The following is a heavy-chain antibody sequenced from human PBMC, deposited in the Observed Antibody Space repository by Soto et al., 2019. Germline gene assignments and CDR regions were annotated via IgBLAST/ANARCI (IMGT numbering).Heavy chain of an antibody. J-gene: IGHJ4*02. CDR3: ATEGYTAAADINDY. D-gene: IGHD6-13*01. V-gene: IGHV1-8*01. CDR1: GYTFTRYD. Sequence: ASVKGSCKASGYTFTRYDVSWVRQATGQGLEWMGWMNPNSGNTGYAQKFQGRVTMTRNTSISTAYMELSSLRSEDTAVYYCATEGYTAAADINDYWGQGTLVTVSS. CDR2: MNPNSGNT.